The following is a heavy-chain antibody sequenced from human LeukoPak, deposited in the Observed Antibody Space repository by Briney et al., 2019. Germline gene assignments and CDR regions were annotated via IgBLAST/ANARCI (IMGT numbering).Heavy chain of an antibody. CDR2: INTNTGNP. J-gene: IGHJ4*02. CDR3: ATIGTYYYGSGSYVDY. Sequence: ASVKVSCKASGYTFTSYAMNWVRQAPGQGLEWMGWINTNTGNPTYAQGFTGRFVFSLDTSVSTAYLQISSLKAEDTAVYYCATIGTYYYGSGSYVDYWGQGTLVTVSS. CDR1: GYTFTSYA. V-gene: IGHV7-4-1*02. D-gene: IGHD3-10*01.